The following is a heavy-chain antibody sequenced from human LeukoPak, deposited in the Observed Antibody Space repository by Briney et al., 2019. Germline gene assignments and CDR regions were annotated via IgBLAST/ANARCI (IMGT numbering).Heavy chain of an antibody. CDR2: INQDGSET. Sequence: GGSLRLSCAASGFPFTNYWMIWVRQAPGKRPEWVGNINQDGSETNYVDSVEGRFSMSRDNAKTSLYLQMNSLRAEDTAVYYCATHRQVGAGVPRFAYWGHGALLTVPS. CDR3: ATHRQVGAGVPRFAY. J-gene: IGHJ4*01. CDR1: GFPFTNYW. V-gene: IGHV3-7*01. D-gene: IGHD1-26*01.